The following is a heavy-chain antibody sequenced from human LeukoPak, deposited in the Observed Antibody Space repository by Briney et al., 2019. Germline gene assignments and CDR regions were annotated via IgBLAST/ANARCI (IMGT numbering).Heavy chain of an antibody. J-gene: IGHJ4*02. CDR3: ARRSLYCSGGSCYAEDFDY. CDR2: INTNTGNP. Sequence: GASVKVSCKASGYTFTSYAMNWVRQAPGQGLEWMGWINTNTGNPTYAHGFTGRFVFSLHTSVSTAYLQISSLKAEDTAVYYCARRSLYCSGGSCYAEDFDYRGQGTLVTVSS. CDR1: GYTFTSYA. V-gene: IGHV7-4-1*02. D-gene: IGHD2-15*01.